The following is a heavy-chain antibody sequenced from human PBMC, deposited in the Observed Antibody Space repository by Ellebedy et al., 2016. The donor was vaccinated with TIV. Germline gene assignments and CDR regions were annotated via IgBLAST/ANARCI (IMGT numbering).Heavy chain of an antibody. V-gene: IGHV1-69*13. D-gene: IGHD3-22*01. Sequence: SVKVSXXASGGTFSSYAISWVRQAPGQGLEWMGGIIPIFGTANYAQKFQGRVTITADESTSTAYMELSSLRSEDTAVYYCSLGDSSGSDYWGQGTLVTVSS. CDR2: IIPIFGTA. CDR1: GGTFSSYA. CDR3: SLGDSSGSDY. J-gene: IGHJ4*02.